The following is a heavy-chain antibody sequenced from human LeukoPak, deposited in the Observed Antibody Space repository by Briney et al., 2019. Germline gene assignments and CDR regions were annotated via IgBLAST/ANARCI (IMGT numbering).Heavy chain of an antibody. CDR3: ARDLGIVPNWFDP. Sequence: SVKVSCKASGGTFSSYAISWVRQAPGQGLEWMGGIIPIFGTANYAQKFQGRVTITTDESTSTAYMELSSLRSEDTAVYYCARDLGIVPNWFDPWGQGTLATVSS. J-gene: IGHJ5*02. CDR2: IIPIFGTA. V-gene: IGHV1-69*05. D-gene: IGHD2-15*01. CDR1: GGTFSSYA.